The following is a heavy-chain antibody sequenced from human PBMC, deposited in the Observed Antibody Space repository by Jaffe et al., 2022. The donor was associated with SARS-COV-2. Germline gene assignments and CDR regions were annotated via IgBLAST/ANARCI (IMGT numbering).Heavy chain of an antibody. V-gene: IGHV3-30*18. Sequence: QVQLVESGGGVVQPGRSLRLSCAASGFTFSSYGMHWVRQAPGKGLEWVAVISYDGSNKYYADSVKGRFTISRDNSKNTLYLQMNSLRAEDTAVYYCAKTMAGVGGFDPWGQGTLVTVSS. CDR3: AKTMAGVGGFDP. CDR1: GFTFSSYG. J-gene: IGHJ5*02. D-gene: IGHD3-3*01. CDR2: ISYDGSNK.